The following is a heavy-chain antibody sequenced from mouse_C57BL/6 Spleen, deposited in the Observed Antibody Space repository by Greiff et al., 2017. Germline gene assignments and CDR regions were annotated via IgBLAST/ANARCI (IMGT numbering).Heavy chain of an antibody. CDR2: ISSGGSYT. J-gene: IGHJ3*01. CDR3: ARRSYYDYGFAY. V-gene: IGHV5-6*02. CDR1: GFTFSSYG. Sequence: EVKLQESGGDLVKPGGSLKLSCAASGFTFSSYGMSWVRQTPDKRLEWVATISSGGSYTYYPDSVKGRFTISRDNAKNTLYLQMSSLKSEDTAMYYCARRSYYDYGFAYWGQGTLVTVSA. D-gene: IGHD2-4*01.